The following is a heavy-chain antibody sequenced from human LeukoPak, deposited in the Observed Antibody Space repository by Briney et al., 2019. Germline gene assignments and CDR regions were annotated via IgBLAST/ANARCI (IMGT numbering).Heavy chain of an antibody. J-gene: IGHJ1*01. CDR2: IRYDGSNK. Sequence: GGSLRLSCAASGFIFSSYGMHWVRQAPGKGLEWVAFIRYDGSNKYHADSVKGRFTISRDNSKNTLYLQMNSLRGEDTAVYYCAREDSSGYYYEDYSQHWGQGTLVTVSS. V-gene: IGHV3-30*02. D-gene: IGHD3-22*01. CDR1: GFIFSSYG. CDR3: AREDSSGYYYEDYSQH.